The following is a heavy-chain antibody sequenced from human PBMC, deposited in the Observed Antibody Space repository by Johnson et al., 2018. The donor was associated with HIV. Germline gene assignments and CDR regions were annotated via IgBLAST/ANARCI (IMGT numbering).Heavy chain of an antibody. J-gene: IGHJ3*02. CDR2: ISSNGDST. CDR1: GFTFSSYA. Sequence: VQLVESGGGLVQPGGSLRLSCAASGFTFSSYAMHWVRQTPGKGLEYVSGISSNGDSTYYANSVKGRFTISRDNSKNTLYLQMGSLRADDMAVYYCAREGGDGYSPSAFDIWGQGTMVTVSS. D-gene: IGHD5-24*01. V-gene: IGHV3-64*01. CDR3: AREGGDGYSPSAFDI.